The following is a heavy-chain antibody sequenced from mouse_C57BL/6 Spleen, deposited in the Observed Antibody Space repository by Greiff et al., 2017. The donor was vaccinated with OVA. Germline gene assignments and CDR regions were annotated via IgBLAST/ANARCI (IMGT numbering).Heavy chain of an antibody. D-gene: IGHD2-1*01. J-gene: IGHJ4*01. CDR2: INPNNGGT. CDR3: ATLLFYAMDY. V-gene: IGHV1-18*01. CDR1: GYTFTDYN. Sequence: EVQLQQSGPELVKPGASVKLPCKASGYTFTDYNMDWVKQSHGKSLEWIGDINPNNGGTIYNQKFKGKATLTVDKSSSTAYMELRSLTSEDTAVYYCATLLFYAMDYWGQGTSVTVSS.